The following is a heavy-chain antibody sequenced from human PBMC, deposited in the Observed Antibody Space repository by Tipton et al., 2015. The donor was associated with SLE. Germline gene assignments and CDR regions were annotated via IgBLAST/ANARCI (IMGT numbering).Heavy chain of an antibody. CDR2: IFSKGST. CDR3: ARLLRGYSYGWNAFDI. CDR1: GDSISSGSYY. J-gene: IGHJ3*02. D-gene: IGHD5-18*01. V-gene: IGHV4-61*02. Sequence: TLSLTCTVSGDSISSGSYYWSWIRQPAGKGLEWIGRIFSKGSTNSNLSLKSRVTISADTSKTQFSLKLTSVTAADTAVYYCARLLRGYSYGWNAFDIWGQGTMVTVSS.